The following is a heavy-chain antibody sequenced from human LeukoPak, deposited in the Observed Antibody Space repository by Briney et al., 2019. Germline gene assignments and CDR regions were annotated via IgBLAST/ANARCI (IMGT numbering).Heavy chain of an antibody. CDR2: ISGGST. J-gene: IGHJ4*02. CDR1: GFTVSRNE. Sequence: GGSLRLSCAASGFTVSRNEMSWVRQAPGVGLEWVSSISGGSTYYADSRKGRFTISRDNSKNTLHLQMNSLRAEDTAVYYCAREGGYYDFWSGSGYFDYWGQGTLVTVSS. CDR3: AREGGYYDFWSGSGYFDY. D-gene: IGHD3-3*01. V-gene: IGHV3-38-3*01.